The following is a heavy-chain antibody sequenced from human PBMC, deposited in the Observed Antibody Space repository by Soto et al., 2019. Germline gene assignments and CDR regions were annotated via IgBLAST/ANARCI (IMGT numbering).Heavy chain of an antibody. V-gene: IGHV1-8*01. J-gene: IGHJ4*02. CDR3: ARGRRPGVPAAIRTYYFDY. Sequence: VASVKVSCKASGYTFTSYDINWVRQATGQGLEWMGWMNPNSGNTGYAQKFQGRVTMTRNTSISTAYMELSSLRSEDTAVYYCARGRRPGVPAAIRTYYFDYWGQGTLVTVS. CDR1: GYTFTSYD. D-gene: IGHD2-2*01. CDR2: MNPNSGNT.